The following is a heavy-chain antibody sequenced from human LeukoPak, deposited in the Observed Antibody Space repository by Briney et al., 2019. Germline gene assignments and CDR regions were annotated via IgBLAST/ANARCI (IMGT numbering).Heavy chain of an antibody. CDR3: ARDLRFSDFGSSSWSDVFDI. CDR1: GYTFTTYG. Sequence: GASVTVSCTSSGYTFTTYGISWVRQAHGQGLEWMGWISAYIGNTYYAQKFQGRATMTTDTSTSTAYMELRSLRSDDTAVYYCARDLRFSDFGSSSWSDVFDIWGQGTMVTVSS. CDR2: ISAYIGNT. V-gene: IGHV1-18*01. J-gene: IGHJ3*02. D-gene: IGHD6-13*01.